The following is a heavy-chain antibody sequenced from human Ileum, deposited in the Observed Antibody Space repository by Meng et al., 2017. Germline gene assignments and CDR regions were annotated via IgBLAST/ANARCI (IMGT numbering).Heavy chain of an antibody. CDR3: ARDSVTYSYGSYYYYGMDV. Sequence: SETLSLTCTASSGSVSIGSYYWSWIRQPPGKGLEWIGYIYYSGSTNYNPSLKSRVTISVDTSKNQFSLKLSSVTAADTAVYYCARDSVTYSYGSYYYYGMDVWGQGTTVTVAS. CDR2: IYYSGST. V-gene: IGHV4-61*01. CDR1: SGSVSIGSYY. D-gene: IGHD5-18*01. J-gene: IGHJ6*01.